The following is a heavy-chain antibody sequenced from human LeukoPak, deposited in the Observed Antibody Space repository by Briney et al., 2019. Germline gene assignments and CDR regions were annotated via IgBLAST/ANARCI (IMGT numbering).Heavy chain of an antibody. CDR2: IIPIFGTA. V-gene: IGHV1-69*13. Sequence: SVKVSCKASGGTFSSYAISWVRQAPGQGLEWMGGIIPIFGTANYAQKFQGRVTITADESTSTAYMELSSLRSEDTAVYYCARVADITMVRGVIIRTRGGYFDYWGQGTLVTVSS. J-gene: IGHJ4*02. CDR3: ARVADITMVRGVIIRTRGGYFDY. D-gene: IGHD3-10*01. CDR1: GGTFSSYA.